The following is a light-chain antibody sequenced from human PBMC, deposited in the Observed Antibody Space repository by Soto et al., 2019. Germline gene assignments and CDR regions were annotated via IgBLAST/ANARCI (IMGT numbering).Light chain of an antibody. CDR3: QQRSNWPPIFT. V-gene: IGKV3-15*01. J-gene: IGKJ3*01. Sequence: EIGMTQSTATLSVSPGERTTLSCRASQSVSSNLAWYQQKPGQAPRLVIYGASTRATGIPARFSGSGSGTDFTLTISSLEPEDFAVYYCQQRSNWPPIFTFGPGTKVDI. CDR1: QSVSSN. CDR2: GAS.